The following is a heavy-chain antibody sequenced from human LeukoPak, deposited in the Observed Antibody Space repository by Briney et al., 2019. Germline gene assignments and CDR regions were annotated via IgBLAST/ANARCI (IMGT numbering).Heavy chain of an antibody. D-gene: IGHD3-16*01. CDR3: ARDFGPYGMDV. V-gene: IGHV3-74*01. J-gene: IGHJ6*02. CDR2: INSDGSTT. CDR1: GFSFSSSW. Sequence: GGSLRLSCAASGFSFSSSWMHWVRQAPGTGLVWVPRINSDGSTTNYADSVKGRFTISRDNAMSTLYLQMNSLRAEDTAVYYCARDFGPYGMDVWGQGTTVTVSS.